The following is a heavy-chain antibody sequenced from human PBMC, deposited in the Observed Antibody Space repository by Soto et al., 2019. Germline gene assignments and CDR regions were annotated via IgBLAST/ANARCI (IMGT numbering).Heavy chain of an antibody. V-gene: IGHV3-23*01. Sequence: GSLRLSCAASGFTFISYAMSWVREAPGKGLEWVSSISGIGHSTYYADSVKGRFTISRDNSKNTLFLQMSSLRAEDTAVYYCAKRIMATIGHFDSWGQGTLVTVSS. CDR2: ISGIGHST. J-gene: IGHJ4*02. CDR3: AKRIMATIGHFDS. D-gene: IGHD5-12*01. CDR1: GFTFISYA.